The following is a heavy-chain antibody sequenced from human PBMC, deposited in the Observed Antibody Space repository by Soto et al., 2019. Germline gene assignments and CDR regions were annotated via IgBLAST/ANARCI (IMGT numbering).Heavy chain of an antibody. CDR1: GFSLITSGMR. CDR3: ARGVASYYYDY. V-gene: IGHV2-70*04. CDR2: IDWDDDK. J-gene: IGHJ4*02. Sequence: SGPTLVNPTQTLTLTCTFSGFSLITSGMRVSWIRQPPGKALEWLARIDWDDDKFYSTSLKTRPTISKDTSKNQVVLTMTNMDPVDTATYYCARGVASYYYDYWGQGTLVTVSS. D-gene: IGHD3-10*01.